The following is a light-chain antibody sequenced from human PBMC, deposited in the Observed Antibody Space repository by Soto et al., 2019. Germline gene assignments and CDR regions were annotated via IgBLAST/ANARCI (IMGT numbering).Light chain of an antibody. CDR2: DVS. CDR3: SSYTSSNTYV. J-gene: IGLJ1*01. CDR1: SSDVGAYNY. Sequence: QSVLTQPASVSGSPGQSITISCTGTSSDVGAYNYVSWYQQHPGKAPKLMIYDVSNRPSGVSNRFSGSKSGNTASLTISGLQAEDEADYYCSSYTSSNTYVFGTGTKVTV. V-gene: IGLV2-14*03.